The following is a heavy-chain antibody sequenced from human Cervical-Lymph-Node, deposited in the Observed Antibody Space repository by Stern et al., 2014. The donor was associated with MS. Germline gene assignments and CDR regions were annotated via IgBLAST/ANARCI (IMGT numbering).Heavy chain of an antibody. CDR1: GFTFSSYS. Sequence: LVQSGGGLVQPGGSLRLSCAASGFTFSSYSVNWVRLAPGKGLEWISYISSTSRNIYYADSVKGRFTISRDNAENSVYLQMNSLRVEDTALYYCSRVGVSGWTSDYWGQGTLVTVSS. CDR2: ISSTSRNI. V-gene: IGHV3-48*01. CDR3: SRVGVSGWTSDY. J-gene: IGHJ4*02. D-gene: IGHD6-19*01.